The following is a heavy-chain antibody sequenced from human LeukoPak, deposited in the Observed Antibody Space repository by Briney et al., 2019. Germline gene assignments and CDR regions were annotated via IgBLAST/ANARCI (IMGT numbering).Heavy chain of an antibody. J-gene: IGHJ6*03. Sequence: PGGSLRLSCAASGFTFSSYAMHWVRQAPGKGLEWVAVISYDGINKYHGDSVKGRFTISRDNSKNTLYLQMNSLRAEDTAVYYCAKGDYDFWSGYSYYYYYYMDVWGKGTTVTVSS. V-gene: IGHV3-30-3*01. CDR2: ISYDGINK. CDR1: GFTFSSYA. D-gene: IGHD3-3*01. CDR3: AKGDYDFWSGYSYYYYYYMDV.